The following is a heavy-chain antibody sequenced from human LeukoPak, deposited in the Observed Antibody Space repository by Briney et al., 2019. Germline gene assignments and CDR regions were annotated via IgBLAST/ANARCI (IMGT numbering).Heavy chain of an antibody. J-gene: IGHJ6*03. CDR1: GFSFISSS. Sequence: GASVKVSCKASGFSFISSSVQWVRQARGQRLEWIGWIVVGTGNTNYAQKFQERVTITRDMSTSTAYMELSSLGSEDTAVYYCAALPGYSYRLDYYFMDVWGKGTTVTVSS. D-gene: IGHD5-18*01. V-gene: IGHV1-58*01. CDR3: AALPGYSYRLDYYFMDV. CDR2: IVVGTGNT.